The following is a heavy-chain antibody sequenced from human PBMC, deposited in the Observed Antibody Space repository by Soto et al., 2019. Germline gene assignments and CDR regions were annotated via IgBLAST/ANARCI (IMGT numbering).Heavy chain of an antibody. CDR1: GFTFSSYS. CDR3: ARGVGRLRLGELAFDY. J-gene: IGHJ4*02. Sequence: EVQLVESGGGLVKPGGSLRLSCAASGFTFSSYSMNWVRQAPGKGLEWVSSITSSSSYIYYADSVKGRFTISRDNAKNSLYLQMNSLGAEDTAVYYCARGVGRLRLGELAFDYWGQGTLVTVSS. CDR2: ITSSSSYI. V-gene: IGHV3-21*01. D-gene: IGHD3-16*01.